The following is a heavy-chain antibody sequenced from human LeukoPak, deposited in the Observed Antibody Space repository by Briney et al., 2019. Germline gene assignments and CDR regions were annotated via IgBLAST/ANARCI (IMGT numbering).Heavy chain of an antibody. Sequence: GGSLRFSCAASGFTFSSYAMSWVRQAPGKGLEWVSAISGSGGSTYYADSVKGRFTISRDNSKNTLYLQMNSLRAEDTAVYYCAKNRLGPAIVVATSDYWGQGTLVTVSS. CDR2: ISGSGGST. D-gene: IGHD3-22*01. CDR3: AKNRLGPAIVVATSDY. J-gene: IGHJ4*02. V-gene: IGHV3-23*01. CDR1: GFTFSSYA.